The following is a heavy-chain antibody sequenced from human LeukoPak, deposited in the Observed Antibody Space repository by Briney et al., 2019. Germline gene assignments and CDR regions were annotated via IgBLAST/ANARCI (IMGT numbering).Heavy chain of an antibody. Sequence: PGGSLRLSCAASGFTFSSYGMHWVRQAPGKGLEWVAVIWYDGSNKYYADSVKGRFTISRDNSKNTLYLQMNSLRAEDTAVYYCARDRGGLVTADYYFDYWGQGTLVTVSS. V-gene: IGHV3-33*01. CDR1: GFTFSSYG. CDR3: ARDRGGLVTADYYFDY. CDR2: IWYDGSNK. D-gene: IGHD3-9*01. J-gene: IGHJ4*02.